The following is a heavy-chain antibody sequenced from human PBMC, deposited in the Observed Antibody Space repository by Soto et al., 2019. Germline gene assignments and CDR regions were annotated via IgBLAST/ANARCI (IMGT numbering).Heavy chain of an antibody. J-gene: IGHJ4*01. CDR3: ARHDGFSSGWIFDY. CDR2: MDYSGST. Sequence: PSETLSLTCTVSGGSISASSYYWGWIRQPPGKGLEWIGSMDYSGSTYYNPSLKSRVTISVDTSNNQLSLKLRSVTAADTAVYYCARHDGFSSGWIFDYWGHGTLVTVS. D-gene: IGHD6-19*01. CDR1: GGSISASSYY. V-gene: IGHV4-39*01.